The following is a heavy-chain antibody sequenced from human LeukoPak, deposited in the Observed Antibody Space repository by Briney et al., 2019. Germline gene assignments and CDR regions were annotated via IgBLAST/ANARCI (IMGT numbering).Heavy chain of an antibody. CDR2: ISYIGST. CDR3: ARDLVTVTKGFDI. V-gene: IGHV4-59*11. Sequence: PSETLSLTCAVSAASFSSHYWTWIRQSPGKGLEWIGYISYIGSTNHNPSLKSRDTISIDTSRNQFSLKLRSVTAADTAVYYCARDLVTVTKGFDIWGQGTMVSVSS. CDR1: AASFSSHY. J-gene: IGHJ3*02. D-gene: IGHD4-17*01.